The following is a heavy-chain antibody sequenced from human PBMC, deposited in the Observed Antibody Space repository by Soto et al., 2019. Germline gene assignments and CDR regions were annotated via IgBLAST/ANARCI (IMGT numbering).Heavy chain of an antibody. CDR2: ISSSGSTI. D-gene: IGHD3-9*01. Sequence: GGSLRLSCAASGFTFSDYYMSWIRQAPGKGLEWVSYISSSGSTIYYADSVKGRFTISRDNAKNSLYLQMNSLRAEDTAVYYCARVTGAILTGYNRPYYYMDVWGKGTTVTVSS. CDR1: GFTFSDYY. V-gene: IGHV3-11*01. J-gene: IGHJ6*03. CDR3: ARVTGAILTGYNRPYYYMDV.